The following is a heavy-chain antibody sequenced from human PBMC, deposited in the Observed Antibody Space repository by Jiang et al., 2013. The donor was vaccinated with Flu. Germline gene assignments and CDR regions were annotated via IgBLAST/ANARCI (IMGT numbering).Heavy chain of an antibody. V-gene: IGHV1-69*01. Sequence: SSYAISWVRQAPGQGLEWMGGIIPIFGTANYAQKFQGRVTITADESTSTAYMELSSLRSEDTAVYYCAREGVREYYFDYWGQGTLVTVSS. D-gene: IGHD2-2*01. CDR2: IIPIFGTA. J-gene: IGHJ4*02. CDR3: AREGVREYYFDY. CDR1: SSYA.